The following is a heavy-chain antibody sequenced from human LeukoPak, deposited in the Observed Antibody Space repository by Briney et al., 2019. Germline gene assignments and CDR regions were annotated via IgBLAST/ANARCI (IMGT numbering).Heavy chain of an antibody. CDR1: GYTFTGYY. CDR2: INPNSGGT. V-gene: IGHV1-2*06. D-gene: IGHD3-3*01. CDR3: AAGVDFWSGYYFDY. J-gene: IGHJ4*02. Sequence: ASVKVSCKASGYTFTGYYMHWVRQAPGQGLEWMGRINPNSGGTNYAQKFQGRVTISVDTSKNQFSLKLSSVTAADTAVYYCAAGVDFWSGYYFDYWGQGTLVTVSS.